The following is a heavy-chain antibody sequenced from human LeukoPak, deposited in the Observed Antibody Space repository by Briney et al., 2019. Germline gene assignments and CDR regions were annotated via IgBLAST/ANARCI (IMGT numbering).Heavy chain of an antibody. CDR1: GFTFSSYA. CDR2: ISYDGSNK. CDR3: ARDMTVVVYYYYGMDV. Sequence: GGPLRLSCAASGFTFSSYAMHWVRQAPGKGLEWVAVISYDGSNKYYADSVKGRFTISRDNSKNTLYPQMNSLRAEDTAVYYCARDMTVVVYYYYGMDVWGQGTTVTVSS. D-gene: IGHD2-15*01. J-gene: IGHJ6*02. V-gene: IGHV3-30-3*01.